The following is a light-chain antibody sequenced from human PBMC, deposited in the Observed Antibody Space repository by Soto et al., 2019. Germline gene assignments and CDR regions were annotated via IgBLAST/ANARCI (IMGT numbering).Light chain of an antibody. CDR2: DAS. CDR3: QQFQSYPWT. Sequence: AVQLTQSPSSLSASVGDRVTITCRASQGISSALAWYHQKPGKAPKLLIFDASTLKGGVPSRFSGSGSGTDFILTISSLQPEDFATYYCQQFQSYPWTFGQGTKVEI. CDR1: QGISSA. V-gene: IGKV1-13*02. J-gene: IGKJ1*01.